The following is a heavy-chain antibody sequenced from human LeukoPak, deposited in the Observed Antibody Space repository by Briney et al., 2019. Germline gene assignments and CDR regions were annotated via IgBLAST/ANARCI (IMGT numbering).Heavy chain of an antibody. D-gene: IGHD3-10*01. CDR3: ARHNYGSGSLYYFDY. Sequence: SETLSLTCTVSGGSISSYYWSWIRQPPGKGLEWMGYIYYSGSTNYNPSLKSRVTISVDTSKNQFSLKLSSVTAADTAVYYCARHNYGSGSLYYFDYWGQGTLVTVSS. V-gene: IGHV4-59*08. J-gene: IGHJ4*02. CDR1: GGSISSYY. CDR2: IYYSGST.